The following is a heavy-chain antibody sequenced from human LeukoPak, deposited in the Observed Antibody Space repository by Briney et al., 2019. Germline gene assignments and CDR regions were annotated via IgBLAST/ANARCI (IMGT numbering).Heavy chain of an antibody. V-gene: IGHV3-11*04. D-gene: IGHD1-26*01. CDR3: ARAAYSGSSFDY. CDR2: ISSSGSTI. Sequence: PGGSLRLSCAASGFTFSDYYMSWIRQAPGKGLEWVSYISSSGSTIYYADSVKGRFTISRDNAKNSLYLQMNSLRAEDTAAYYCARAAYSGSSFDYWGQGTLVTVSS. J-gene: IGHJ4*02. CDR1: GFTFSDYY.